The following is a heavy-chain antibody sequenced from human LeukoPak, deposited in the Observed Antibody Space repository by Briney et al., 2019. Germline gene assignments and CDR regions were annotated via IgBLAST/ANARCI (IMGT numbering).Heavy chain of an antibody. D-gene: IGHD1-1*01. CDR1: GFTFSSYG. J-gene: IGHJ4*02. CDR2: IPYDGSDK. CDR3: AKDKGALENWNYVAN. Sequence: GGSLRLSCAASGFTFSSYGMHWVRQAPGKGLEWVAFIPYDGSDKYYADSVKGRFTISRDNSKNTLYLQMNSLRAEDTAVYYCAKDKGALENWNYVANWGQGTLVTVSS. V-gene: IGHV3-30*02.